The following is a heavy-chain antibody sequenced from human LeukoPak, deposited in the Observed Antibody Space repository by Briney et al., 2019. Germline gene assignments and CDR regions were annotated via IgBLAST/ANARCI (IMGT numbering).Heavy chain of an antibody. CDR3: ANDLGFSCSSTSCYQRPVVGNDAFNI. J-gene: IGHJ3*02. V-gene: IGHV3-23*01. CDR1: GFTLSSYA. Sequence: GGSLRLSCAASGFTLSSYAMRWVRQHPGRGREGVSTIRGRGGSTYYADSVKGRFTISRDNSKNTLYLQMNSLRAEDTAVYYCANDLGFSCSSTSCYQRPVVGNDAFNIWGQGTMVTVSS. CDR2: IRGRGGST. D-gene: IGHD2-2*01.